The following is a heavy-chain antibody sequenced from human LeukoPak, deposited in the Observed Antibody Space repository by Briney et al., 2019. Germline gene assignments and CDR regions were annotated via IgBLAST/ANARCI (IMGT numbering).Heavy chain of an antibody. CDR2: INTDGSST. V-gene: IGHV3-74*01. J-gene: IGHJ4*02. Sequence: PGGSLRLSCAASGFTFSSYWMHWVRQAPGKGLVWVSRINTDGSSTSYADSVKGRFTISRDNAKNTLYLQMNSLRAEDTAVYYCARGYYDSSGYYYFDYWGQGTLVTVSS. CDR3: ARGYYDSSGYYYFDY. D-gene: IGHD3-22*01. CDR1: GFTFSSYW.